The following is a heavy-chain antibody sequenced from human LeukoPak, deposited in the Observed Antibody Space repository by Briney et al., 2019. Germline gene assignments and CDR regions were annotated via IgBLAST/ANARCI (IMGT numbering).Heavy chain of an antibody. Sequence: GASVKVSCKASGYTFPTYAMNWVRQAPGQGLEWMGWINTNTGNPTYAQGFTGRFVFSLDTSVSTAYLQISSLKAEDTAVYYCARDWRGGHSVFHYWGQGTLVTVSS. J-gene: IGHJ4*02. CDR1: GYTFPTYA. D-gene: IGHD4-23*01. V-gene: IGHV7-4-1*02. CDR3: ARDWRGGHSVFHY. CDR2: INTNTGNP.